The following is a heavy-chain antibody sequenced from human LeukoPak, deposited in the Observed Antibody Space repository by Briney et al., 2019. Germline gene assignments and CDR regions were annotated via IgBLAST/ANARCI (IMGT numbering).Heavy chain of an antibody. CDR3: ARGAIAVAALDY. J-gene: IGHJ4*01. V-gene: IGHV3-21*01. D-gene: IGHD6-19*01. CDR1: GFTFSSYS. Sequence: WKSLSLSCAASGFTFSSYSINWVCLAPGKGLEWVSCISSRSSYIYYADSVKCRFTISRDNAKNSLYLQMNSLRAEDTAVYYCARGAIAVAALDYWGQG. CDR2: ISSRSSYI.